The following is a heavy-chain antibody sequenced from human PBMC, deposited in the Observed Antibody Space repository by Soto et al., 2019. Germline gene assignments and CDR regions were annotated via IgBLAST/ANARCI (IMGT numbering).Heavy chain of an antibody. CDR2: IYPGDSDT. V-gene: IGHV5-51*01. CDR3: ARLGGIAVAGNGLNYYYGMDV. Sequence: GESLKISCKGSRYSFTSYWIGWMRQMPGKGLERMGIIYPGDSDTRYSPSFQGQVTISADKSISTAYLQWSSLKASDTAMYYCARLGGIAVAGNGLNYYYGMDVWGQGTTVTVSS. D-gene: IGHD6-19*01. CDR1: RYSFTSYW. J-gene: IGHJ6*02.